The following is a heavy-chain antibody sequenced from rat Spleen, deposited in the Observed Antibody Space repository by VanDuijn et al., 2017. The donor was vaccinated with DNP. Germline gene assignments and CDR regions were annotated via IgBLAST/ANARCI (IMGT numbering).Heavy chain of an antibody. CDR3: ITHNNYDC. V-gene: IGHV5-20*01. CDR2: ITYDAGNT. J-gene: IGHJ2*01. CDR1: GFTFSDYY. Sequence: EVQLVESGGGLVQPGRSLKLSCAASGFTFSDYYMAWVRQAPTKGLEWVAYITYDAGNTYYRDSVKGRFTISRDNAKNTLYLQMDSLRSEDSATFYCITHNNYDCWGQGVMVTVSS. D-gene: IGHD1-10*01.